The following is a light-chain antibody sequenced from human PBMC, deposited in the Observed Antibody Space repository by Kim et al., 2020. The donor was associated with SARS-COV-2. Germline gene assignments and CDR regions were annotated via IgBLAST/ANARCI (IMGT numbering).Light chain of an antibody. V-gene: IGLV7-43*01. J-gene: IGLJ3*02. CDR1: GYL. CDR2: GAT. Sequence: GYLPHWFPQKPGQPPQTLIYGATQEPPWTPSRFSGSLLGGKACLTVSRVQPEDEADYFCLVLHNSAWVFGGGTQLTVL. CDR3: LVLHNSAWV.